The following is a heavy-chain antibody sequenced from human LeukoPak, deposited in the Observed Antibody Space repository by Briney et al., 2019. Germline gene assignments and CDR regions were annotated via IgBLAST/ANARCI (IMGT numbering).Heavy chain of an antibody. D-gene: IGHD6-13*01. V-gene: IGHV1-69*01. J-gene: IGHJ5*02. Sequence: PVKVSCKASGGTFSSYAISWVRQAPGQGLEWMGGIIPIFGTANYAQKFQGRVTITADESTSTAYMELSSLRSEDTAVYYCARDSKQQLVHWFDPWGQGTLVTVSS. CDR1: GGTFSSYA. CDR2: IIPIFGTA. CDR3: ARDSKQQLVHWFDP.